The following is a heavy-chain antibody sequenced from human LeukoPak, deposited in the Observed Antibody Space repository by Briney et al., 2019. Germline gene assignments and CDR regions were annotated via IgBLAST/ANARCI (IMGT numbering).Heavy chain of an antibody. CDR1: GGSISSYY. CDR3: ARGPSRYTSV. D-gene: IGHD3-16*02. V-gene: IGHV4-59*12. J-gene: IGHJ4*02. CDR2: IYYSGST. Sequence: SETLSLICTVSGGSISSYYWSWIRQPPGKGLEWIGYIYYSGSTNYNPSLKSRVTISVDTPKNQFSLRLRSVTAADTAVYYCARGPSRYTSVWGQGTLVTVS.